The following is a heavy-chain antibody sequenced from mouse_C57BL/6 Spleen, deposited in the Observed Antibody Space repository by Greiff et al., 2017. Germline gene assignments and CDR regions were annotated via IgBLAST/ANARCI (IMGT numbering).Heavy chain of an antibody. V-gene: IGHV5-4*03. D-gene: IGHD3-3*01. CDR3: AGDPFAY. CDR1: GFTFSSYA. Sequence: EVKLVESGGGLVKPGGSLKLSCAASGFTFSSYAMSWVRQTPEKRLEWVATISDGGSYTYYPDNVKGRFTISRDNAKNNLYLQMSHLQSEDTAMYYCAGDPFAYWGQGTLVTVAA. J-gene: IGHJ3*01. CDR2: ISDGGSYT.